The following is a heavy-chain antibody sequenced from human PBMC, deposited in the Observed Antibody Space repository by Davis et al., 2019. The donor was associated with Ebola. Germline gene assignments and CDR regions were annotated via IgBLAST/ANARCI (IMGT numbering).Heavy chain of an antibody. CDR1: GFTFSNFG. Sequence: GESLKISCAVSGFTFSNFGMHWVRQAPGKGLEWVAFIRFDARDSYYIDSVQDRFTISRDNSKNTMYLQMSSLRAEDTAVYYCARGGTTVTTVSDYWGQGTLVTVSS. CDR2: IRFDARDS. CDR3: ARGGTTVTTVSDY. J-gene: IGHJ4*02. V-gene: IGHV3-30*02. D-gene: IGHD4-17*01.